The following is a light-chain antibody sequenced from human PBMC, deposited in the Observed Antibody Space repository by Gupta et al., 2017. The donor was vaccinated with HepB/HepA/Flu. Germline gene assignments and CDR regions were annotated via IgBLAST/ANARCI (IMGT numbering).Light chain of an antibody. CDR1: RLGDKN. V-gene: IGLV3-1*01. J-gene: IGLJ2*01. Sequence: SYELTQPPSVSVSPGQTASITCSGDRLGDKNVCWYQQKSGQSPVLVMCQGRKRPAGIPDRFSGSNSATTATLTIRGSRAVDDDYYYSQAGDSNSVVFGGGTKLTVL. CDR3: QAGDSNSVV. CDR2: QGR.